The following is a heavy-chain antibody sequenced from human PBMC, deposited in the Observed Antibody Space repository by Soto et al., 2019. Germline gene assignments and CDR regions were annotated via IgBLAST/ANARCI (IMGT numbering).Heavy chain of an antibody. CDR2: IIPIFGTA. V-gene: IGHV1-69*12. CDR1: GGTFSSYA. D-gene: IGHD5-18*01. J-gene: IGHJ6*02. CDR3: ARIQPDPYGMDV. Sequence: QVQLVQSGAEVKKPGSMMKVFCKASGGTFSSYAISWVRQAPGQGLEWMGGIIPIFGTANYAQKFQGRVTITADESTSTAYMELSSLRSADTAVYYCARIQPDPYGMDVWGQGTTVTVSS.